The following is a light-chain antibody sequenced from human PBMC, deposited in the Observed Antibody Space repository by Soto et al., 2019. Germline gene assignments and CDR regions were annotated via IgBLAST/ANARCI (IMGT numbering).Light chain of an antibody. Sequence: EIVLTQSPGTLSLSPGERATLSCRASQTLSNSFIAWYQQKPGQAPRLLIYGATSRATGIPARFSGSGSGTEFTLTISSLQSEDCAVYYCQQYDDWPPMYTVGQGTKVDIK. CDR2: GAT. CDR1: QTLSNSF. V-gene: IGKV3-20*01. J-gene: IGKJ2*01. CDR3: QQYDDWPPMYT.